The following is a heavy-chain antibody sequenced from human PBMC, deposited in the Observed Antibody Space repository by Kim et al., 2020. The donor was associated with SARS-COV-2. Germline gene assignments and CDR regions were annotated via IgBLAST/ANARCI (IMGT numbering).Heavy chain of an antibody. J-gene: IGHJ3*02. CDR2: ISTSGTSI. Sequence: GGSLRLSCAASGFTFSDYYMNWIRQAPGKGLEWISYISTSGTSIYYADSVRGRFAISRDNAKNSLYLQMDGLWAEDTAIYYCARTAESHEYNSGWYGRDASFDMWGRGTIVTVSS. V-gene: IGHV3-11*01. CDR1: GFTFSDYY. CDR3: ARTAESHEYNSGWYGRDASFDM. D-gene: IGHD6-19*01.